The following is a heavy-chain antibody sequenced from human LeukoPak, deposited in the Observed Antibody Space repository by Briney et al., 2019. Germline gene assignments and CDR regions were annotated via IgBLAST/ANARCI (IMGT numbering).Heavy chain of an antibody. D-gene: IGHD3-3*01. CDR3: AREGGFYRPLDW. CDR2: FHVNGRT. J-gene: IGHJ4*02. V-gene: IGHV4-4*02. Sequence: SETPSHTSGVSGGSATSTNWWTWVRQLPGKGLEWIRAFHVNGRTNYNPSLKSRLTLSVDLLENHISLRLTSVTAADTAVYYCAREGGFYRPLDWSGQGTLVTASA. CDR1: GGSATSTNW.